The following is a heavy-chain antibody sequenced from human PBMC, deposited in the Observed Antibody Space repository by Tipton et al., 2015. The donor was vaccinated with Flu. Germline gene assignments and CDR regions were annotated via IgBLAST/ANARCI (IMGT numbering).Heavy chain of an antibody. J-gene: IGHJ2*01. D-gene: IGHD3-22*01. CDR2: VSHRGSI. CDR3: AREHFYDADPLDWYIDL. Sequence: TLSLTCSVSGGSISGFSWSWIRQPPGKGLESIGFVSHRGSITYNPSLKSRVTISADASRNQLSLKLSSVTAADTAVYYCAREHFYDADPLDWYIDLWGRGTLVSVSS. CDR1: GGSISGFS. V-gene: IGHV4-59*01.